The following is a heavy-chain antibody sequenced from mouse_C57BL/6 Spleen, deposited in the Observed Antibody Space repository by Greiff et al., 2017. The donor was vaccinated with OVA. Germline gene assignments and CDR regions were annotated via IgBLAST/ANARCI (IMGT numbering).Heavy chain of an antibody. CDR3: ARRDYDYDESYAMDY. J-gene: IGHJ4*01. Sequence: QVTLKVSGPGILQSSQTLSLTCSFSGFSLSTSGMGVSWIRQPSGKGLEWLAPIYWDDDKRYNPSLKSRLTISKDTSRNQVFLKITSVDTADTATYYCARRDYDYDESYAMDYWGQGTSVTVSS. CDR1: GFSLSTSGMG. CDR2: IYWDDDK. V-gene: IGHV8-12*01. D-gene: IGHD2-4*01.